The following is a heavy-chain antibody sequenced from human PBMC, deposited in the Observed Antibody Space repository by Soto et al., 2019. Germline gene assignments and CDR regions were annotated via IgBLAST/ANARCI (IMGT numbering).Heavy chain of an antibody. J-gene: IGHJ4*02. D-gene: IGHD3-16*01. CDR1: GFSFHTYA. V-gene: IGHV3-23*01. CDR3: AKDLRDWGFFDY. CDR2: LSGSGGST. Sequence: VQLLESGGGLVQPGGSLRLSCEASGFSFHTYAMGWVRQAPGKGLEWVSSLSGSGGSTNYADSVKGRFTISRDNSKDTLYLQMNNLRAEDTAMYYCAKDLRDWGFFDYWGLGTLVTVSS.